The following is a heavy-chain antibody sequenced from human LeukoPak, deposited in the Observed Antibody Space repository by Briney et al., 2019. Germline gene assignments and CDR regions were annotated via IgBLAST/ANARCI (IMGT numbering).Heavy chain of an antibody. CDR3: AKDYGDYSFFFDH. CDR1: GFTFSSYG. V-gene: IGHV3-30*02. D-gene: IGHD4-17*01. Sequence: GGSLRLSCAASGFTFSSYGMSWVRQAPGKGLEWVAFIRYDGSIKYHADSVKGRFTISRDNSKNTLYLQMNSLRDEDTAVYYCAKDYGDYSFFFDHWGQGTPVTVSS. CDR2: IRYDGSIK. J-gene: IGHJ4*02.